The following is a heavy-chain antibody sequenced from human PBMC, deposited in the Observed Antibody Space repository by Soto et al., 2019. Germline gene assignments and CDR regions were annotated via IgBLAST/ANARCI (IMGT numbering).Heavy chain of an antibody. CDR3: VQSRCGGDCLQSYSSHSYYGLDV. Sequence: GTGPTLVNATQTLRLTCTFSGFSLSTTGVGVGWIRQPPGKALEWLALIYWDDDKRYNPSLNSRLTITKDTSKNQVVLAMTNMDPVDTATYYCVQSRCGGDCLQSYSSHSYYGLDVWGQGTTVTVSS. J-gene: IGHJ6*02. CDR2: IYWDDDK. V-gene: IGHV2-5*02. CDR1: GFSLSTTGVG. D-gene: IGHD2-21*02.